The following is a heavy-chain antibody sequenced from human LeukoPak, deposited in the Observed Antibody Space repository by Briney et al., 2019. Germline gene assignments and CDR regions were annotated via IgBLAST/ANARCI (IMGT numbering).Heavy chain of an antibody. CDR2: IYSGGST. CDR3: ATRRAAGWNFDY. J-gene: IGHJ4*02. CDR1: GFTVSSNY. Sequence: GGSLRLSCAASGFTVSSNYVSWVRQAPGKGLEWVSVIYSGGSTYYADSVKGRFTISRDNSKNTLYLQMNSLRAEDTAVYYCATRRAAGWNFDYWGQGTLVTVSS. V-gene: IGHV3-53*01. D-gene: IGHD6-19*01.